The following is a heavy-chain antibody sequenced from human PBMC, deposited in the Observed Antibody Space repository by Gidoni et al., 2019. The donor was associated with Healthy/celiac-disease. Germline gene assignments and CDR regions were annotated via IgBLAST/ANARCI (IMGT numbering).Heavy chain of an antibody. J-gene: IGHJ4*02. CDR2: ISSSSSTI. V-gene: IGHV3-48*02. CDR3: AREGGYGSGTPGGDC. Sequence: EVQLVESGGGLVQPGGSLRLSCAASGFTFSSYSMNWVRQAPGKGLEWVSYISSSSSTIYYADSVKGRFTISRDNDKNSLYLQRNSLRDEDTAVYYCAREGGYGSGTPGGDCWGQGTLVTVSS. D-gene: IGHD3-10*01. CDR1: GFTFSSYS.